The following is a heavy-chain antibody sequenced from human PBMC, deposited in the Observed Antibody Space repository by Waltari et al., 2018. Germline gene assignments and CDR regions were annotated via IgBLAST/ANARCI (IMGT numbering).Heavy chain of an antibody. D-gene: IGHD4-17*01. J-gene: IGHJ4*02. CDR2: IFSNDEK. CDR1: GFSLTDARMA. Sequence: QVTLKESGTVLVIPTETLTLTCTASGFSLTDARMAVGWIRQPPGKALEWLAHIFSNDEKSYISSLGSRLTISKYPSKSQVILTMTNMDPVDTATYYCARVPCQSGPVSHTLDYWGQGILVTISA. CDR3: ARVPCQSGPVSHTLDY. V-gene: IGHV2-26*02.